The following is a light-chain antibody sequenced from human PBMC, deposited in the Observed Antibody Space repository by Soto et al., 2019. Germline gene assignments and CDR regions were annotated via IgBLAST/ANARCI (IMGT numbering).Light chain of an antibody. Sequence: QSALTQPASVSGSPGQSITISCTGTSSDIGSFNLVSWYQQVPGKAPKLMIYEVSKGPSGVSNRFSGSKSGNTASLTISGLQAEDEADYYCCSYAGSSTWVFGGGTKVTVL. CDR2: EVS. CDR1: SSDIGSFNL. V-gene: IGLV2-23*02. CDR3: CSYAGSSTWV. J-gene: IGLJ3*02.